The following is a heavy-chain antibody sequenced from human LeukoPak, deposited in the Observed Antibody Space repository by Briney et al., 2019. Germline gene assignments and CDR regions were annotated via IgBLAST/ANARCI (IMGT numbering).Heavy chain of an antibody. CDR2: ISSSSSTI. V-gene: IGHV3-48*02. D-gene: IGHD2-2*01. Sequence: PGGSLRLSCAASGFTFSSYWMNWVRQAPGKGLEWVSYISSSSSTIYYADSVKGRFTISRDNAKNSLYLQMNSLRDEDTAVYYCARDGGYCSSTSCYFYYGMDVWGQGPTVTVSS. CDR3: ARDGGYCSSTSCYFYYGMDV. J-gene: IGHJ6*02. CDR1: GFTFSSYW.